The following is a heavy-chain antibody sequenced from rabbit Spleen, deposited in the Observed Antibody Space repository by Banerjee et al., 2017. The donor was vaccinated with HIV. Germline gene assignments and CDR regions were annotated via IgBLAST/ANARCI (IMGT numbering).Heavy chain of an antibody. CDR2: IDVTKYGTT. CDR3: ARDAAGREDFNL. J-gene: IGHJ4*01. V-gene: IGHV1S45*01. Sequence: QEQLVESGGGLVQPGGSLKLSCKGSGFDFSSYGVSWVRQAPGKGLEWIACIDVTKYGTTYYASWAKGRFTISKTSSTTVSLQMTSLTAADTATYFCARDAAGREDFNLWGPGTLVTVS. D-gene: IGHD4-2*01. CDR1: GFDFSSYG.